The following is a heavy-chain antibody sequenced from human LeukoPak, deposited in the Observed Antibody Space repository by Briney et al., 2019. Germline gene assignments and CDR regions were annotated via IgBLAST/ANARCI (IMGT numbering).Heavy chain of an antibody. CDR1: GFTSTNFA. CDR2: IIVGSGAT. Sequence: SVKVSCKASGFTSTNFAVQWVRQARGQRLEWIGWIIVGSGATKCAQDFQERVTITRDLSTSTLYMDLRSLTSEDTAVYYCAADLSNPRMGASYLDSWGQGTLVTVS. J-gene: IGHJ4*02. D-gene: IGHD3-16*01. V-gene: IGHV1-58*01. CDR3: AADLSNPRMGASYLDS.